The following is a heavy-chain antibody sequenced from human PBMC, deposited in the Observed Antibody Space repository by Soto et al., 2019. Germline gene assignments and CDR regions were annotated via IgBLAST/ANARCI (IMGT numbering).Heavy chain of an antibody. D-gene: IGHD6-6*01. CDR2: ISAYNGIT. CDR3: ARVLAARPIPDAFDI. J-gene: IGHJ3*02. CDR1: GYTFTSYG. V-gene: IGHV1-18*04. Sequence: ASVKVSCKASGYTFTSYGISWVRQAPGQGLEWMGWISAYNGITNYAQKLQGRVTMTTDTSTSTAYMELRSLRSDDTAVYYCARVLAARPIPDAFDIWGQGTMVTVSS.